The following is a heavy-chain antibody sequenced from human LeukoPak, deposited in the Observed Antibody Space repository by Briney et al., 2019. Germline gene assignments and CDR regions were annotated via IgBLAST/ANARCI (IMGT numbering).Heavy chain of an antibody. CDR1: GYDFTSYW. D-gene: IGHD3-10*01. V-gene: IGHV5-51*01. CDR3: ARHYGLRSYRGYFFDY. J-gene: IGHJ4*02. Sequence: GESLKISCKAAGYDFTSYWIGWVRQMPGKGLEWMGIIYPGDSETRYSPSFQGQVTISADKAINTANLQWSSLRASDTAMYYCARHYGLRSYRGYFFDYWGQGTLVTASS. CDR2: IYPGDSET.